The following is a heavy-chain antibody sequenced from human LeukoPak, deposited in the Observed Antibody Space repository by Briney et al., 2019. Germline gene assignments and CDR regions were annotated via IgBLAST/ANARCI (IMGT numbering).Heavy chain of an antibody. D-gene: IGHD3-10*01. Sequence: GGSLRLSCAASGFTFSSYAMGWVRQAPGKGLEWVSGVSGSGGSTYYADSVKGRFTISRDNSKNTLYLQMGSLRVEDMAVYYCARDLDYYGSGSSIHWYYGMDVWGQGSTVTVSS. V-gene: IGHV3-23*01. J-gene: IGHJ6*02. CDR1: GFTFSSYA. CDR3: ARDLDYYGSGSSIHWYYGMDV. CDR2: VSGSGGST.